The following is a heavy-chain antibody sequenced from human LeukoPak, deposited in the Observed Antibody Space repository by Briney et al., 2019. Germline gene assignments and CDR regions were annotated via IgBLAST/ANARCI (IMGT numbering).Heavy chain of an antibody. D-gene: IGHD3-10*01. J-gene: IGHJ4*02. CDR1: GGSISSSSYY. CDR3: AKHYMGSSYNRGLDS. CDR2: IYYSGLT. V-gene: IGHV4-39*01. Sequence: SETLSLTCTVSGGSISSSSYYWGWIRQPPGKGLEWIGSIYYSGLTYYNPSLESRVTISVDTSKHQFSLKLRSVTDAETAIYYCAKHYMGSSYNRGLDSWGQGTLVTVSS.